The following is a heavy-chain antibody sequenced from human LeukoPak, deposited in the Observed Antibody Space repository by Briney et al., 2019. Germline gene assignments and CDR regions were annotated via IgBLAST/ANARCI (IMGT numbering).Heavy chain of an antibody. CDR3: ARRGDRICTSMNCPPHSLYYYMDV. CDR2: VSGKSRAI. CDR1: GFIFSDYA. V-gene: IGHV3-48*04. Sequence: GGSLRLSCAASGFIFSDYAINWVRQAPGKGLEWLSFVSGKSRAIYYADSVKGRFTISRDNAKESVYLHMSSLRAEDTAVYYCARRGDRICTSMNCPPHSLYYYMDVWGKGTTVSVS. D-gene: IGHD2-2*01. J-gene: IGHJ6*03.